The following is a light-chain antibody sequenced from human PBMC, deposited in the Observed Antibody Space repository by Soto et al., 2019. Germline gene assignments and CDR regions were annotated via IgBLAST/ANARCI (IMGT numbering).Light chain of an antibody. Sequence: DIQMTQSPSTLSASAGDRVTITCRASQSISSWLAWYQQKPGKAPKLLIYKASSLESRVPSRFSGSGSGTEFTLTISSLQPDDFATYYCQQYNSYPWTFGQGTKVEIK. J-gene: IGKJ1*01. CDR1: QSISSW. CDR3: QQYNSYPWT. V-gene: IGKV1-5*03. CDR2: KAS.